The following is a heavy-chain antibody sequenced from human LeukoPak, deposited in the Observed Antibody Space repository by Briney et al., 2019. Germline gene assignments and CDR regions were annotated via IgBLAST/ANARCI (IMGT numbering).Heavy chain of an antibody. CDR2: ISDGSRDT. CDR1: GFTFSSFT. J-gene: IGHJ4*02. CDR3: TTRLRNHFDY. V-gene: IGHV3-23*01. Sequence: GGSLRLSCATSGFTFSSFTMKWVRQAPGKGLEWVSTISDGSRDTHYAGSVKGRFTISRDDSQNIVYLQMDSLRAEDTALYYCTTRLRNHFDYWGQGTQVTVSS. D-gene: IGHD5-12*01.